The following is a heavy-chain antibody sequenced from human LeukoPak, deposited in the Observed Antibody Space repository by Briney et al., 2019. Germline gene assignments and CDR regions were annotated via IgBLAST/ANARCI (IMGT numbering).Heavy chain of an antibody. V-gene: IGHV4-59*01. D-gene: IGHD3-22*01. J-gene: IGHJ4*02. CDR3: ARDYDSTGYYWS. CDR1: GGSISTYY. CDR2: IYYSGST. Sequence: ASETLSLTCNVSGGSISTYYWSWIRQPPGKGQEWIGYIYYSGSTNYNPSLKSRVTMSVDTSKSQFSLKLNSVTAADTAVYYCARDYDSTGYYWSWGQGTLVTVSS.